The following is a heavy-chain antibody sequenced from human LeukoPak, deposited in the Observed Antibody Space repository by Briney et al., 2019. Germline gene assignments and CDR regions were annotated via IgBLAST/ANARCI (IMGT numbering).Heavy chain of an antibody. CDR2: ISSSSSYI. J-gene: IGHJ3*02. CDR1: GFTFSSYS. V-gene: IGHV3-21*01. CDR3: ARIISIVVVPADAFDI. D-gene: IGHD2-2*01. Sequence: GGSLRLSCAASGFTFSSYSMNWVRQAPGKGLEWVSSISSSSSYIYHADSVKGRFTISRDNAKNSLYLQMNSLRAEDTAVYYCARIISIVVVPADAFDIWGQGTMVTVSS.